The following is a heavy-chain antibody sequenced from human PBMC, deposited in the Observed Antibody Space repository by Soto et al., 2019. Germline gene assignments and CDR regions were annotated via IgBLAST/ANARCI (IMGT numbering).Heavy chain of an antibody. CDR1: GYTFTSDG. CDR2: ISAYNGNT. V-gene: IGHV1-18*04. D-gene: IGHD3-3*01. Sequence: GXSVKVSCKAAGYTFTSDGINWGRQAPGQGLEWMGWISAYNGNTNYAQRLQGRVTMTTDTSTSTAYMELRSLRSDDTAVYYCARVPRSGYYTRYYYYGMDVWGQGTKVTVYS. J-gene: IGHJ6*02. CDR3: ARVPRSGYYTRYYYYGMDV.